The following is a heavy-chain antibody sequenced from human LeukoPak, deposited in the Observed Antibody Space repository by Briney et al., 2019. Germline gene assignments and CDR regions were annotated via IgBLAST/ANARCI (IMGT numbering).Heavy chain of an antibody. CDR2: IGTYNGVT. Sequence: ASVKVSCKASGYTFISYGLTWVRQAPGQGLEWMGWIGTYNGVTNYAQKFQGRVTMTTDTSTTTAYMELRSLRSDDTAVYYCARDWLTYYFGSGSYSSVYWGQGTLVTVSS. D-gene: IGHD3-10*01. V-gene: IGHV1-18*01. CDR1: GYTFISYG. J-gene: IGHJ4*02. CDR3: ARDWLTYYFGSGSYSSVY.